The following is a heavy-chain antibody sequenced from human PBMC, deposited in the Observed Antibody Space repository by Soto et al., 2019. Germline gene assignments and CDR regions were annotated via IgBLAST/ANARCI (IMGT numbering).Heavy chain of an antibody. D-gene: IGHD4-17*01. V-gene: IGHV1-18*01. CDR1: GYTFTTYG. CDR3: ARGRYGDY. J-gene: IGHJ4*02. CDR2: ISAYSGNT. Sequence: QVQLVQSGAEVKKPGASVKVSCKASGYTFTTYGISWVRQAPGQGLEWVGWISAYSGNTKYAQKLQGRVTVTTDTXTSTXXMEVXXLXXXDTXXYYCARGRYGDYWGQGTLVTTSS.